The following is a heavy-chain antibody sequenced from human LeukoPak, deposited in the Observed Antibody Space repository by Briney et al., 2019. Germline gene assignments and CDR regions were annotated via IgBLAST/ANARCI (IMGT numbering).Heavy chain of an antibody. D-gene: IGHD3-10*01. J-gene: IGHJ4*02. V-gene: IGHV4-38-2*02. CDR2: IYHSGST. Sequence: SETLSLTCTVSGYSISSGYYWGWIRQPPGKGLEWIGSIYHSGSTYYKPSLKSRVTISVDTSKNQFSLKLSSVTAADTAVYYCARTFGESNFDYWGQGTLVTVSS. CDR1: GYSISSGYY. CDR3: ARTFGESNFDY.